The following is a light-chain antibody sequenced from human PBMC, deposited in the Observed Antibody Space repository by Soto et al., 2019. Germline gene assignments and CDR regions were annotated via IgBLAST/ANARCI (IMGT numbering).Light chain of an antibody. V-gene: IGLV1-44*01. CDR1: NSNIGTYT. CDR2: SNN. J-gene: IGLJ2*01. CDR3: TLWDDSLSGPV. Sequence: QSVLIQPPSASGTPGQRVTISCSGSNSNIGTYTVNWYQHLPGTAPKLLIYSNNLRPSGVPDRFSGSKSGTSASLAISGLQSEDEGDYYCTLWDDSLSGPVFGGGTKLTVL.